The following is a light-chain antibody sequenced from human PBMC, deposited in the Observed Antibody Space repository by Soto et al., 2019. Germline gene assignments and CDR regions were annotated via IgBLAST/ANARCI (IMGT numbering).Light chain of an antibody. J-gene: IGLJ2*01. CDR3: GSYAGSNAGV. V-gene: IGLV2-8*01. CDR1: SNDIGRYNY. CDR2: EVN. Sequence: QSVLTQPPSASGSPGQSVTISCAGTSNDIGRYNYVSWYQHHPGKATKLVLYEVNKRPSGLPDRFAGSKSGNTATLTVSGLQAEDEADYCCGSYAGSNAGVLGGGTKLTVL.